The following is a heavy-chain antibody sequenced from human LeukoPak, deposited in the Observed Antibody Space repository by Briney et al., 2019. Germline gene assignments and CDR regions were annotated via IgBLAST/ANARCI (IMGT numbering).Heavy chain of an antibody. CDR2: ISYDGSNK. J-gene: IGHJ4*02. CDR1: GFTFSSYA. Sequence: GGSLRLPCAASGFTFSSYAMHWVRQAPGKGLEWVAVISYDGSNKYYADSVKGRFTISRDNSKNTLYLQMNSLRAEDTAVYYCARETGGRFDYWGQGTLATVSS. D-gene: IGHD2-15*01. V-gene: IGHV3-30-3*01. CDR3: ARETGGRFDY.